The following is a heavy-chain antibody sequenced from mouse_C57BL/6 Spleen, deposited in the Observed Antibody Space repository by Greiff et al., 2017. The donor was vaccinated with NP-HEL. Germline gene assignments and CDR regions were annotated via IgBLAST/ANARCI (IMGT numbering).Heavy chain of an antibody. CDR1: GFTFSSYG. J-gene: IGHJ3*01. Sequence: EVMLVESGGDLVKPGGSLKLSCAASGFTFSSYGMSWVRQTPDKRLEWVATISSGGSYTYYPDSVKGRFTISRDNAKNTLYLQMSSLKSEDTAMNYCARGEGLGPWFAYWGQGTLVTVSA. CDR3: ARGEGLGPWFAY. V-gene: IGHV5-6*02. D-gene: IGHD4-1*01. CDR2: ISSGGSYT.